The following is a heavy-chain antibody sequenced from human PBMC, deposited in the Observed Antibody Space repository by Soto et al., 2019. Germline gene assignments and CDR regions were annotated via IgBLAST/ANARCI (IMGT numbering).Heavy chain of an antibody. CDR1: GDTFACCI. V-gene: IGHV1-2*06. J-gene: IGHJ5*02. CDR3: ANLPPTPDWCDP. CDR2: INPNSGAT. D-gene: IGHD2-15*01. Sequence: DVCCATSGDTFACCILHWLRHAPGQGLEWMGRINPNSGATNDARKFQDRVTMTRDTSINTAYMELSSLRSDDTAIYYCANLPPTPDWCDPWGQGTLVTGSS.